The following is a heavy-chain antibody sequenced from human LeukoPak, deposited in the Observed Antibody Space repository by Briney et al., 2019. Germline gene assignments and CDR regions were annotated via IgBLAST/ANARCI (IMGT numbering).Heavy chain of an antibody. D-gene: IGHD1-26*01. CDR2: ISGSGGST. CDR3: AKSMSGSYSPLDY. V-gene: IGHV3-23*01. CDR1: GFTFNTYS. Sequence: PGGSLRLSCAASGFTFNTYSMNWVRQAPGKGLEWVSAISGSGGSTYYADSVKGRFTISRDNSKNTLYLQMNSLRAEDTAVYYCAKSMSGSYSPLDYWGQGTLVTVSS. J-gene: IGHJ4*02.